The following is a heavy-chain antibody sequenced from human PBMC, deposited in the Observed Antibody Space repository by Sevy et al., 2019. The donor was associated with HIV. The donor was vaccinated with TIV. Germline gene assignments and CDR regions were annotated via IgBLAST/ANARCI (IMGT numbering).Heavy chain of an antibody. V-gene: IGHV3-23*01. CDR2: ISVSGGST. D-gene: IGHD3-9*01. J-gene: IGHJ5*02. CDR1: GFTFNIYA. Sequence: GGSLRLYCAASGFTFNIYAMTWVRQAPGKGLEWVSTISVSGGSTYYADSVKGRFTISRDNSKNTLYLQMNSLRAEDTAVYYCAKDHDNNWFDPWGQGTLVTVSS. CDR3: AKDHDNNWFDP.